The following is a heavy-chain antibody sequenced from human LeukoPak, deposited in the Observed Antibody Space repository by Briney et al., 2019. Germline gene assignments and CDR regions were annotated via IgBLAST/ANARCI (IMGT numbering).Heavy chain of an antibody. J-gene: IGHJ4*02. V-gene: IGHV4-31*03. CDR1: GTSISSGAYS. Sequence: SETLSLTCTVSGTSISSGAYSCSWVRQHPGKGLEWIAYIYYSGNTYYNPSLKRRVTISVDTSKNQFSLKLSSVTAADTAVYYCARTITIFGALGYFDYWGQGTLVTVSS. D-gene: IGHD3-3*01. CDR3: ARTITIFGALGYFDY. CDR2: IYYSGNT.